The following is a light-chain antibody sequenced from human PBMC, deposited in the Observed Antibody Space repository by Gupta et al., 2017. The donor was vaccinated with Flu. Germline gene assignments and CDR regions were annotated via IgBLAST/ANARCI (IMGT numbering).Light chain of an antibody. CDR1: QNSDAW. CDR2: KAS. Sequence: PSTLSASLGARVTSTCRASQNSDAWLDWYQQRPGKAPSLLIYKASTLQSGVPSRFSGSGSGTEFTLAISSLQPDDLATYYCQQDNNYPWTFGQGTKV. J-gene: IGKJ1*01. V-gene: IGKV1-5*03. CDR3: QQDNNYPWT.